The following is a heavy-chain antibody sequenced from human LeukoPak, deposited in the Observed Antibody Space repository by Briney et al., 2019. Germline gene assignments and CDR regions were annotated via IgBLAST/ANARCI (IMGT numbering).Heavy chain of an antibody. J-gene: IGHJ5*02. CDR1: GDSISRSSYY. Sequence: SETLSLTCTVSGDSISRSSYYWSWIRQPPGKGLEWIGEINHSGSTNYNPSLKSRVTISVDTSKNQFSLKLSSVTAADTAVYYCARGSKVSPFDPWGQGTLVTVSS. CDR2: INHSGST. V-gene: IGHV4-39*07. D-gene: IGHD2-8*01. CDR3: ARGSKVSPFDP.